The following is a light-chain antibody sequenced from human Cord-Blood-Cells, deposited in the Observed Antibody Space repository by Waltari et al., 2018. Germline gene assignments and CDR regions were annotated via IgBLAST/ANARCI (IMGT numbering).Light chain of an antibody. J-gene: IGLJ3*02. CDR1: SSDVGGYNY. CDR3: SSYAGSNNWV. CDR2: EVS. Sequence: QSALTQPPSASGSPGQSVTISCTGTSSDVGGYNYVSWYQQHPGKAPKLMIYEVSKRPPGVPDRFAGCKSGNTASLTASGLQAEDEADYYCSSYAGSNNWVFGGGTKLTVL. V-gene: IGLV2-8*01.